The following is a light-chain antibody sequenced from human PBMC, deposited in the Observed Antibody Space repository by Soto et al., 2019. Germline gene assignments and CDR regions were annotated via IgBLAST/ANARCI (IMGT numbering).Light chain of an antibody. CDR2: GAS. J-gene: IGKJ4*01. Sequence: DIQLTQSPSFLSASVGDRVTVTCRSSQDISSYLAWYQQKPGKAPKILIYGASTLQSGVPPRFGGSGSGTAFTLTISSLQPEDFATYFCQQVHDYPISFGGGTKVDI. CDR3: QQVHDYPIS. V-gene: IGKV1-9*01. CDR1: QDISSY.